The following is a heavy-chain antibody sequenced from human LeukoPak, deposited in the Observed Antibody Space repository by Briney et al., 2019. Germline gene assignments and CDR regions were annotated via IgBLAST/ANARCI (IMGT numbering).Heavy chain of an antibody. CDR3: TRGGGALNY. V-gene: IGHV6-1*01. D-gene: IGHD3-16*01. J-gene: IGHJ4*02. CDR1: GDSVSSNSAG. CDR2: TYYRSKWYD. Sequence: SQTLSLTCAISGDSVSSNSAGWNWIRQSPSRGLEWLGRTYYRSKWYDDYALSVKGRITINPDTSKNQFSLQLNSVTPEDTAVYYCTRGGGALNYWGQGILVTVSS.